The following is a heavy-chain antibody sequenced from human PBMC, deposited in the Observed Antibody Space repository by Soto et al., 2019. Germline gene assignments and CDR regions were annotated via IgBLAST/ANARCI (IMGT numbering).Heavy chain of an antibody. CDR3: ARLLHLGEFYFDY. Sequence: TSETLSLTCTVSGGSINSYYWNWIRQPPGKGLEWIGYVYHTGSTDYNPSLRNRVTMSVDPSKNQFSLKLSSVTAADTAVYYCARLLHLGEFYFDYWGQGTLVTVSS. CDR2: VYHTGST. D-gene: IGHD3-16*01. V-gene: IGHV4-59*08. J-gene: IGHJ4*02. CDR1: GGSINSYY.